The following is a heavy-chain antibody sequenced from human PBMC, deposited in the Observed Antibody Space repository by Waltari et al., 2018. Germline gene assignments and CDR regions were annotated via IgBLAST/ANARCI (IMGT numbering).Heavy chain of an antibody. J-gene: IGHJ2*01. CDR2: ISSSSSTI. CDR3: AEAPDSPPNWYFDL. Sequence: EVQLVESGGGLVQPGGSLRLSCAASGFTFSSYSMNWVRQAPGKGLEWVSYISSSSSTIYYADSVKGRFTISRDNAKNSLYLQMNSLRAEDTAVYYCAEAPDSPPNWYFDLWGRGTLVTVSS. V-gene: IGHV3-48*04. CDR1: GFTFSSYS.